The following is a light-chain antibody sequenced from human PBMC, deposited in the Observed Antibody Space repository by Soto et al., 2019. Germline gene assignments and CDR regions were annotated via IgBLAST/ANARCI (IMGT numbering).Light chain of an antibody. J-gene: IGKJ1*01. CDR1: QSIGRW. Sequence: RTQSPSTLSASVGDRVTITCRASQSIGRWLAWYQQKSGKAPKLLISQASSLENGVPSRFSGSGSGTDFTLTISSLQPDDFAAYYCQQFAYYSTFGQGTKVDIK. V-gene: IGKV1-5*03. CDR3: QQFAYYST. CDR2: QAS.